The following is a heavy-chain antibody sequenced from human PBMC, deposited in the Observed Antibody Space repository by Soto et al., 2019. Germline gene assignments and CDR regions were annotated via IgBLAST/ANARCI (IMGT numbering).Heavy chain of an antibody. CDR1: GGSFSGYY. V-gene: IGHV4-34*01. CDR2: INHSGST. J-gene: IGHJ4*02. Sequence: QVQLQQWGAGLLKPSETLSLTCAVYGGSFSGYYWSWIRQPPGKGLEWIGEINHSGSTNYNPSLKSRVTISVDTSKNQFSLKLSSVTTADTAVYYCARGRVRALDYWGQGTLVTVSS. CDR3: ARGRVRALDY.